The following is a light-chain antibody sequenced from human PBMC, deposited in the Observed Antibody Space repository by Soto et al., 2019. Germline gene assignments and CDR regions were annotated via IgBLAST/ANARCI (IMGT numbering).Light chain of an antibody. J-gene: IGLJ3*02. CDR2: EVN. CDR1: SSDVGGSNY. CDR3: SSFAGSNWV. V-gene: IGLV2-8*01. Sequence: QSVLTQPPSASGSPGQSVAISSTGTSSDVGGSNYVSWYQQHPGKVPKLMIYEVNKRPSGVPDRFSGSKSGNTASLTVSGLQAEDEADYYCSSFAGSNWVFGGGTKLTVL.